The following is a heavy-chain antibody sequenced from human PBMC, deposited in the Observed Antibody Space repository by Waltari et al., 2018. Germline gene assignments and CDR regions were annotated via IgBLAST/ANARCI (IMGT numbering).Heavy chain of an antibody. Sequence: QLQLQESGPGLVKPSETLSLTCTVSGGSISSSSYYWGWSRQPPGKGLEWIGSISYSGSTSYNPSLKSRVTISVDTSKNQFSLKLSSVTAADTAVYYCARRGGGCSSTSCYIVFDYWGQGTLVTVSS. CDR1: GGSISSSSYY. CDR2: ISYSGST. D-gene: IGHD2-2*02. V-gene: IGHV4-39*01. J-gene: IGHJ4*02. CDR3: ARRGGGCSSTSCYIVFDY.